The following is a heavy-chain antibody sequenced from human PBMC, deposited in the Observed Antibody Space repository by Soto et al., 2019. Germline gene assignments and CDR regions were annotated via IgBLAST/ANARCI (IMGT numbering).Heavy chain of an antibody. J-gene: IGHJ6*02. Sequence: SETLSLTCTVSGGSISSYYWSWIRQPPXXXXXXXXXXXYSGSTNYNPSLKSRVTISVDTSKNQFSLKLSSVTAADTAVYYCAXXXXXXSGGSXXXXXXXXXXXXXXXWGQGTTVTVSS. V-gene: IGHV4-59*01. D-gene: IGHD2-15*01. CDR3: AXXXXXXSGGSXXXXXXXXXXXXXXX. CDR2: XXYSGST. CDR1: GGSISSYY.